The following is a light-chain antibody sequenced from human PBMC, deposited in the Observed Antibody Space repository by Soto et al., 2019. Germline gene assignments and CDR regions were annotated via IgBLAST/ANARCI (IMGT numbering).Light chain of an antibody. CDR1: QSISNW. CDR3: QQYNSYSGFP. J-gene: IGKJ3*01. CDR2: DAS. Sequence: DIQMTQSPSTLSASVGDRVTIACRASQSISNWLAWYQQKLGKAPKLLIFDASSLRSGVPSRFSGSRSGTEFTLTISSLQPDDFATYYCQQYNSYSGFPFGPGTKVDI. V-gene: IGKV1-5*01.